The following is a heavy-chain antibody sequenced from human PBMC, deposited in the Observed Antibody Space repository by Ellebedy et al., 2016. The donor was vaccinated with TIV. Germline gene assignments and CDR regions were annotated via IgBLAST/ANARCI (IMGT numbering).Heavy chain of an antibody. Sequence: AASVKVSCKASGYTFTGYGFSWVRQAPGQGLEWMGWISAYNGNTIHAEKLQGRVTMTTDTSTSTAYMELTRLRSDDTAVYYCARAGLSYGDYGLYLQHWGQGTLVTVSS. CDR2: ISAYNGNT. J-gene: IGHJ1*01. V-gene: IGHV1-18*01. CDR1: GYTFTGYG. CDR3: ARAGLSYGDYGLYLQH. D-gene: IGHD4-17*01.